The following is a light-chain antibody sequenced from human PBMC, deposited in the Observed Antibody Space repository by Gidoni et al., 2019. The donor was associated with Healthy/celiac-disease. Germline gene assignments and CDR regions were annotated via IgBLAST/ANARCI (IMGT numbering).Light chain of an antibody. Sequence: DIPMTQSPSTLSASVGDRVTIPCRASQSIRSWLAWYQQKPGKAPKLLIYDASSLESGVPSSFSGSGTGTEFTLTSSSLQPDDFANYYCQEYNSYWTFGQGTKVEIK. CDR1: QSIRSW. V-gene: IGKV1-5*01. J-gene: IGKJ1*01. CDR2: DAS. CDR3: QEYNSYWT.